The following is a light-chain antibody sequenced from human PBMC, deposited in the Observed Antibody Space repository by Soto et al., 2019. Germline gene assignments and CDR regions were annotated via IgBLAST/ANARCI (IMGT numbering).Light chain of an antibody. J-gene: IGLJ2*01. CDR1: SSNIGNNH. Sequence: QSVLTQPPSVSAAPGQKVTISCSGSSSNIGNNHVSRYQQLPGTAPKVLIYDNNERPSGIPDRFSGSKSGTSATLGITGLQTGDEADYYCGTWDSSLSSVVFGGGTKLTVL. CDR3: GTWDSSLSSVV. CDR2: DNN. V-gene: IGLV1-51*01.